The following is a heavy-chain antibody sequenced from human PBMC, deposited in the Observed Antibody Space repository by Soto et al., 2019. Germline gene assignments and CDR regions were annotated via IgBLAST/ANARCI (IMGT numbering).Heavy chain of an antibody. CDR1: GFTFSSYS. V-gene: IGHV3-48*01. CDR2: ISSSSSTI. CDR3: ARDSADADFDY. Sequence: GGSLRLSCAASGFTFSSYSMNWVRQAPGKGLEWVSYISSSSSTIYYADSVKGRFTISRDNAKNSLYLQMNSLRAEDTAVYYCARDSADADFDYWGQGTLVTVSS. J-gene: IGHJ4*02. D-gene: IGHD6-25*01.